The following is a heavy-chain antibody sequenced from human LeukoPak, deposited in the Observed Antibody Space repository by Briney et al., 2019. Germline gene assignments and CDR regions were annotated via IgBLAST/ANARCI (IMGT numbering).Heavy chain of an antibody. D-gene: IGHD2-15*01. J-gene: IGHJ4*02. CDR3: AEDHCTGDNCYHAH. V-gene: IGHV1-69*08. CDR2: ISPLIGTT. CDR1: GGTLSNNP. Sequence: SVKVSCKASGGTLSNNPISWLRQVPGQRLQWKGNISPLIGTTLYTQELQGRVTITTVKSTSTSYMDLYSLTSDDTAVYYCAEDHCTGDNCYHAHWGQGTLVTVSS.